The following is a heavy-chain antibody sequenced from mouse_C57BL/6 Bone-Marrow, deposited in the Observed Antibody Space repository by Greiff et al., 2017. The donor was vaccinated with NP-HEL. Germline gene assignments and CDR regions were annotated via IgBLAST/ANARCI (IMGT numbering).Heavy chain of an antibody. CDR1: GYTFTSYW. V-gene: IGHV1-53*01. D-gene: IGHD2-3*01. J-gene: IGHJ3*01. Sequence: QVQLQQPGTELVKPGASVKLSCKASGYTFTSYWLHWVKQRPGQGLEWIGNINPSNGVTHYNEKFKRKAILTVDTSSSTAYMQLSSLTSEDSAVYYCARGAWLLLAWFAYWGQGTLVTVSA. CDR3: ARGAWLLLAWFAY. CDR2: INPSNGVT.